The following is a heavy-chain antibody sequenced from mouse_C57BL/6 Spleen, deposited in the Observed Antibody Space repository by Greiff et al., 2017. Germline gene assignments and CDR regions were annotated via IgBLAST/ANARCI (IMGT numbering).Heavy chain of an antibody. J-gene: IGHJ4*01. CDR3: ARGGSYDYYAMDY. Sequence: VQLQQPGAELAKPGASVKLSCKASGYTFTSYWMHWVKQRPGQGLEWIGYINPSSGYTKYNQKFKDKATLTADKSSSTAYIQLSSLTYEDSAFYYCARGGSYDYYAMDYWGQGTSVTVSS. V-gene: IGHV1-7*01. CDR2: INPSSGYT. D-gene: IGHD1-1*02. CDR1: GYTFTSYW.